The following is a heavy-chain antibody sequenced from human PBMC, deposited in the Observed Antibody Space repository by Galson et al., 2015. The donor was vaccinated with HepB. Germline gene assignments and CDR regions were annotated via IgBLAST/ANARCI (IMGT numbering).Heavy chain of an antibody. CDR1: GFPFSSYA. V-gene: IGHV3-23*01. D-gene: IGHD4-17*01. J-gene: IGHJ4*02. CDR2: ISGNGGA. CDR3: VRYDYGAKFDS. Sequence: SLRLSCAASGFPFSSYAMSWVRQAPGKGLEWLSFISGNGGAYYAESVKGRFTISRDNSKNTLFLLVNSLRVEDTAVYYFVRYDYGAKFDSWGQGTLVTVSS.